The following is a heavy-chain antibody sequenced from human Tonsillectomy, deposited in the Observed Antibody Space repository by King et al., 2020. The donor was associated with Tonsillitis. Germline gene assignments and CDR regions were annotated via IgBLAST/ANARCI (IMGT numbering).Heavy chain of an antibody. CDR3: ARDLTYYDILTGYYNGAFDI. Sequence: VQLVESGGGLVQPGGSLRLSCAASRFTFSSYWMSWVRQAPGKGREWVANIKQDGGEKYYVDSVKGRFTISRDNAKNSLYLQMNSLRAEDTAVYYCARDLTYYDILTGYYNGAFDIWGQGTMVTVSS. D-gene: IGHD3-9*01. CDR1: RFTFSSYW. J-gene: IGHJ3*02. CDR2: IKQDGGEK. V-gene: IGHV3-7*01.